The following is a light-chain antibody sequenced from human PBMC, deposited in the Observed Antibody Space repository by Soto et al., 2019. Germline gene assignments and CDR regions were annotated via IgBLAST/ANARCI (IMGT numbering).Light chain of an antibody. CDR2: EVY. CDR3: TSYRSSSSTYV. Sequence: QYVLSEPACVSGSPGQSITISCTGTSGDIGNYNYVSWYQHYPGKAPRLLIYEVYNRPSGVSNRFSGSKSGDTASLTISGLQAEDEGDYYCTSYRSSSSTYVFGTGTKVTVL. J-gene: IGLJ1*01. V-gene: IGLV2-14*01. CDR1: SGDIGNYNY.